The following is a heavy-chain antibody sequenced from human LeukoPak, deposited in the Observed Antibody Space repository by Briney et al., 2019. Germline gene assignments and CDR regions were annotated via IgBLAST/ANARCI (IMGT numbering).Heavy chain of an antibody. CDR1: GYTFTNYE. V-gene: IGHV1-8*03. Sequence: ASVKVSCKASGYTFTNYEINWVRQATGQGLEWMGWMNPNSGNTGYAQKFQGRVTITRNTSISTAYMELSSLRSEDTAVYYCARGPIVVVPMGVQFDPWGQGTLVTVSS. CDR3: ARGPIVVVPMGVQFDP. D-gene: IGHD2-2*01. J-gene: IGHJ5*02. CDR2: MNPNSGNT.